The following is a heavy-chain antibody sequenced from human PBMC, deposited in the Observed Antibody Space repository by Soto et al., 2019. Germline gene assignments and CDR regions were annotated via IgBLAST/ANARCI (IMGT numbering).Heavy chain of an antibody. V-gene: IGHV3-33*06. CDR3: AKARGQQLIRPDY. J-gene: IGHJ4*02. D-gene: IGHD6-13*01. CDR2: IWFDGSNK. CDR1: GFTFSSYG. Sequence: GGSLRLSCAASGFTFSSYGMHWVRQAPGKGLEWVAVIWFDGSNKYYADSVRGRFTVSRDNSKNTLYLQMNSLRAEDTAVYYCAKARGQQLIRPDYWGQGTLVTVSS.